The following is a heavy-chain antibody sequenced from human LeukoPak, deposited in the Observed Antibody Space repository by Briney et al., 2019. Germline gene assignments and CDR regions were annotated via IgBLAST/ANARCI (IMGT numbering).Heavy chain of an antibody. CDR3: AKDPETYSSRWFDS. V-gene: IGHV3-23*01. CDR2: LSDNGGSP. CDR1: GFTFSNYA. Sequence: LTGGSLRLSCAASGFTFSNYAMSWVRQAPGKGLQCVSSLSDNGGSPYYADSVKGRFTISRDNSKNTLYLHMNSLRVEDTAVYYCAKDPETYSSRWFDSWGQGTLVTVSS. D-gene: IGHD2-21*01. J-gene: IGHJ5*01.